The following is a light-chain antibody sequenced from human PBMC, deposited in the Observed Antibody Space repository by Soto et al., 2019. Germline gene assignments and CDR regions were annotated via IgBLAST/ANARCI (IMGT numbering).Light chain of an antibody. V-gene: IGLV2-11*01. Sequence: QSALTQPRSVSGSPGQSVTISCTGTSSDVGGYNYVSWYQQHPGKAPKLMIYDVSKRPSGVPDRFSGSKSGNTASLTISWLQAEDAADFYCCTYAGSYTLVFGGGTKLTVL. CDR1: SSDVGGYNY. J-gene: IGLJ2*01. CDR3: CTYAGSYTLV. CDR2: DVS.